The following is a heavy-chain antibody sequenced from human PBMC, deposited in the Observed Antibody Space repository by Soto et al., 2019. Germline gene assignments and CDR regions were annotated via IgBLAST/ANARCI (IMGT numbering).Heavy chain of an antibody. V-gene: IGHV4-59*01. D-gene: IGHD3-10*01. CDR3: ARGTGPMYYYGCRYGAFDI. J-gene: IGHJ3*02. Sequence: PSETLSLTCTVSGGSISSYYWSWIRQPPGKGLEWIGYIYYSGSTNYNPSLKSRVTISVDTSKNQFSLKLSSVTAADTAVYYCARGTGPMYYYGCRYGAFDIWGQGTMVTVSS. CDR1: GGSISSYY. CDR2: IYYSGST.